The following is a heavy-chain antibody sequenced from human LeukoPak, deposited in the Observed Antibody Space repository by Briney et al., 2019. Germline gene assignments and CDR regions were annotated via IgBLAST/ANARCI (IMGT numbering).Heavy chain of an antibody. D-gene: IGHD3-16*02. CDR3: ARGSPYDYVWGSYRYKTPPFDY. J-gene: IGHJ4*02. CDR1: GGSISSYY. V-gene: IGHV4-34*01. CDR2: INHSGST. Sequence: SETLSLTCTVSGGSISSYYWSWIRQPPGKGLEWIGEINHSGSTNYNPSLKSRVTISVDTSKNQFSLKLSSVTAADTAVYYCARGSPYDYVWGSYRYKTPPFDYWGQGTLVTVSS.